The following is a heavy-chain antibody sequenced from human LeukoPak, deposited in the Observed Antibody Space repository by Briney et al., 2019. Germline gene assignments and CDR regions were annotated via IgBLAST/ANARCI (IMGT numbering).Heavy chain of an antibody. D-gene: IGHD3-22*01. CDR2: IYYSGST. CDR3: ARLSIGVTMIVVAQDNAFDI. CDR1: GGSISSSSYY. J-gene: IGHJ3*02. V-gene: IGHV4-39*01. Sequence: PSEILSLTCTVSGGSISSSSYYWGWIRQPPGKGLEWTVSIYYSGSTYYDPSLKSRVTISVDTSRNQFSLKLSSVTAADTAVYYCARLSIGVTMIVVAQDNAFDIWGQGTMVTVSS.